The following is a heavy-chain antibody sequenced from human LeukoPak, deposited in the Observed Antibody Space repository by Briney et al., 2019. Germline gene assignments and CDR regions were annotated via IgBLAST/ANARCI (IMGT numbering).Heavy chain of an antibody. CDR3: ARDAADQEYFDY. Sequence: GSSVKVSCKASGGTFSSYAISWVRQAPGQGLEWMGRIIPILGIANYAQKFQGRVTITADKSTSTAYMELSSLRSEDTAVYYCARDAADQEYFDYWGQGTLVNVSS. V-gene: IGHV1-69*04. J-gene: IGHJ4*02. CDR2: IIPILGIA. D-gene: IGHD2-15*01. CDR1: GGTFSSYA.